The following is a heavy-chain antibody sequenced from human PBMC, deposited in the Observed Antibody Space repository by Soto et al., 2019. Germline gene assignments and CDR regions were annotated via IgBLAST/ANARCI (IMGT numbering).Heavy chain of an antibody. CDR1: GFTFSSYG. V-gene: IGHV3-30*18. Sequence: QVQLVESGGGVVQPGRSLRLSCAASGFTFSSYGMHWVRQAPGKGLGWVAVIPYDGSNKYYADSVKGRFTISRENSKNTLYLQMNSLRAEDTAVYYCAKDPYSSSWYDFDYWGQGTLVTVSS. CDR2: IPYDGSNK. J-gene: IGHJ4*02. D-gene: IGHD6-13*01. CDR3: AKDPYSSSWYDFDY.